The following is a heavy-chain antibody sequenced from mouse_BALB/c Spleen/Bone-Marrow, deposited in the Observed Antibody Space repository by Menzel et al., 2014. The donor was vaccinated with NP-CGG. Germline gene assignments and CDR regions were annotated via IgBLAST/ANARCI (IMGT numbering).Heavy chain of an antibody. CDR3: ARYYYGYYFDY. CDR2: IDPANGNT. D-gene: IGHD1-1*01. Sequence: DVKLVESGAELVKPGASVKLSCTASGFNIKDTYMHWVKQRPEQGLEWIGRIDPANGNTKYDPKFQGKATITADTSSNTAYLQLSSLTSEDTAVYYCARYYYGYYFDYWGQGTTLTVPS. V-gene: IGHV14-3*02. J-gene: IGHJ2*01. CDR1: GFNIKDTY.